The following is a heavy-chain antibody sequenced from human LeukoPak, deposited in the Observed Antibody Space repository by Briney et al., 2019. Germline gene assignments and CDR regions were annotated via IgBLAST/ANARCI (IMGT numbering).Heavy chain of an antibody. CDR1: GYTFTSYD. V-gene: IGHV1-8*01. CDR2: MNPNSGNT. Sequence: ASVKVSCKASGYTFTSYDINWVRQATGQGLEWMGWMNPNSGNTGYAQKFQGRVTMTRNTSISTAYMELSSLRSEDTAVYYCAGVRGVIINRGYGIDVWGQGTTVTVSS. CDR3: AGVRGVIINRGYGIDV. D-gene: IGHD3-10*01. J-gene: IGHJ6*02.